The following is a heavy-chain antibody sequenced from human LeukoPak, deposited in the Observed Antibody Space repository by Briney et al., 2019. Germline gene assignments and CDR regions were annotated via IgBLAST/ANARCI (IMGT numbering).Heavy chain of an antibody. CDR2: ISYDGSNK. J-gene: IGHJ4*02. Sequence: GRSLRLSCAASGFTFSSYAMHWVRQAPGKGLEWVAVISYDGSNKYYADSVKGRFTISRDNSKNTLYLQMNSLRAEDTAVYYCARAKMATVTTALDYWGQGTLVTVSS. CDR3: ARAKMATVTTALDY. V-gene: IGHV3-30*01. CDR1: GFTFSSYA. D-gene: IGHD5-24*01.